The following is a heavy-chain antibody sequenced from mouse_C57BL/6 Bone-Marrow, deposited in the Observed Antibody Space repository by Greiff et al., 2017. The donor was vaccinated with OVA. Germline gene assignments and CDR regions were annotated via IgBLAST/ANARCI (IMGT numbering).Heavy chain of an antibody. Sequence: QVQLQQPGAELVKPGASVKLSCKASGYTFTSYWMHWVKQRPGQGLEWIGMIHPNSGSTNYNEKFKSKATLTVDKSSSTAYMQLSSLTSEDSAVYYCARVYDYDGGAWFADWGQGTLVTVSA. D-gene: IGHD2-4*01. CDR2: IHPNSGST. V-gene: IGHV1-64*01. J-gene: IGHJ3*01. CDR1: GYTFTSYW. CDR3: ARVYDYDGGAWFAD.